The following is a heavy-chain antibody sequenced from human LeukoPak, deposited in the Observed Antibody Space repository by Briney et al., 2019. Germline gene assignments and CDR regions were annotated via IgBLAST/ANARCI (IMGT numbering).Heavy chain of an antibody. J-gene: IGHJ5*02. V-gene: IGHV1-69*04. CDR1: GGTFSSYA. CDR2: IIPILGIA. CDR3: ARDPPRGTMIVVSSWFDP. D-gene: IGHD3-22*01. Sequence: ASVKVSCKASGGTFSSYAISWVRQAPGQGLEWMGRIIPILGIANYAQKFQGRVTITADKSTSTAYMELSSLRSEDTAVYYCARDPPRGTMIVVSSWFDPGGQGTLVTVSS.